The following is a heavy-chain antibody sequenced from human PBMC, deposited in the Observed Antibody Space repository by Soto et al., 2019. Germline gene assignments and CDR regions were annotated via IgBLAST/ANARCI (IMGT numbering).Heavy chain of an antibody. CDR3: EILDSSTWYTGYYFDY. Sequence: EVQLLESGGGLVQPGGSLRLSCAASGFSFSRYAMNWVRQAPGKGLECVSAFSDGGSNTYYTDSVKGRFAISRDNSKNTVFLQMNSLRAEDTAVYYCEILDSSTWYTGYYFDYWGQGTLVTVSS. V-gene: IGHV3-23*01. D-gene: IGHD6-13*01. CDR2: FSDGGSNT. CDR1: GFSFSRYA. J-gene: IGHJ4*02.